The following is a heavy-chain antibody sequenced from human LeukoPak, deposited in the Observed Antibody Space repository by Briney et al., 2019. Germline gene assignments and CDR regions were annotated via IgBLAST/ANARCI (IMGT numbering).Heavy chain of an antibody. CDR1: GYTLTELS. Sequence: ASVKVSCKVSGYTLTELSMHWVRQAPGKGLEWMGGFDPEDGETIYAQKFQGRVTMTEDTSTDTAYMELSSLRSEDTAVHYCATGYSGSYYYYFDYWGQGTLVTVSS. J-gene: IGHJ4*02. CDR3: ATGYSGSYYYYFDY. V-gene: IGHV1-24*01. CDR2: FDPEDGET. D-gene: IGHD1-26*01.